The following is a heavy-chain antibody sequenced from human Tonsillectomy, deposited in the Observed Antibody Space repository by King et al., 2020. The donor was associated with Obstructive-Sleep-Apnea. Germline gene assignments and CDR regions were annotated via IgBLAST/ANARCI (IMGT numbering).Heavy chain of an antibody. CDR2: ITYNGRNE. CDR1: GFTFSNYG. D-gene: IGHD7-27*01. V-gene: IGHV3-30*02. J-gene: IGHJ4*02. CDR3: AKDIGGNWGWDY. Sequence: VQLVESGGGVVQPGRSLRLSCAASGFTFSNYGMHWVRQAPGKGLEWVTFITYNGRNEYYSDSVKGRFTISSDNSKNTLYLQMNSLRVEDTAVYYCAKDIGGNWGWDYGGQGSLVTVSS.